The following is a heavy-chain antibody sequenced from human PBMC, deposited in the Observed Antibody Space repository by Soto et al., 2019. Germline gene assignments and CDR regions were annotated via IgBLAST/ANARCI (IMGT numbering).Heavy chain of an antibody. CDR1: EFSFDDSA. V-gene: IGHV3-23*01. CDR2: ITYTGVST. J-gene: IGHJ4*02. Sequence: AGGSLRISCAASEFSFDDSAMSGGRQSPGKGLEWVSSITYTGVSTYYADSVKGRFTISRDNSRDTLFLQMNSLRAEDTAIYYCAKSSVWYPYFDSWGQGTLVTVSS. D-gene: IGHD6-13*01. CDR3: AKSSVWYPYFDS.